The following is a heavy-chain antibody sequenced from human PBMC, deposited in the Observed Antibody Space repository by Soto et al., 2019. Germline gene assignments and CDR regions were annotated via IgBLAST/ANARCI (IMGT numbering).Heavy chain of an antibody. J-gene: IGHJ5*02. CDR1: DGSISSYY. Sequence: SETLSLTCTVSDGSISSYYWSWIRQPPGKGLEWIAYIYYSGSTNYNPSLKSRVTTSVDTSKNQFSLQLRSVTAADTAVYYCARVVGYCSGGTCYSGRFDPWGQGTLVTVSS. CDR2: IYYSGST. D-gene: IGHD2-15*01. V-gene: IGHV4-59*01. CDR3: ARVVGYCSGGTCYSGRFDP.